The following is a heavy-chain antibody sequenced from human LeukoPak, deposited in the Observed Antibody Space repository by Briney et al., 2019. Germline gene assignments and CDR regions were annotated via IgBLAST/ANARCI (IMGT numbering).Heavy chain of an antibody. V-gene: IGHV1-46*01. CDR2: INPSGGST. CDR3: ARVHRIAARPGWFDP. CDR1: GYTFTSYY. D-gene: IGHD6-6*01. J-gene: IGHJ5*02. Sequence: ASVKVSCKASGYTFTSYYMHWVRQAPGQGLEWMGIINPSGGSTSYAQKFQGRVTMTRDTSTSTVYMELSSLRSEDTAVYYCARVHRIAARPGWFDPWGQGTLVTVSS.